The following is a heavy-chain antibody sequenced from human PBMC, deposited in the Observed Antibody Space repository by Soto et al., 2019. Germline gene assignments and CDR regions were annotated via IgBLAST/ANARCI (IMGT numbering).Heavy chain of an antibody. CDR1: GFTFSYYA. D-gene: IGHD5-18*01. Sequence: QVQLVESGGGVVQPGRSLRLSCAASGFTFSYYAMHWVRQAPGKGLEWVAIISYDGTNKYCADSVKGRFTISRDNSKNTLYLRMNSLRAEDTAVYFCARDSYGLEFDYWGQGALVTVSS. V-gene: IGHV3-30-3*01. J-gene: IGHJ4*02. CDR3: ARDSYGLEFDY. CDR2: ISYDGTNK.